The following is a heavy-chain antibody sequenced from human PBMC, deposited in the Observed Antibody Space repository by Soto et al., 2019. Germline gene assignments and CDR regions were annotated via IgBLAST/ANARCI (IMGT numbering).Heavy chain of an antibody. Sequence: LSLSCAASGFTFSTYGMHWVRQAPGKGLEWVAVISYDGNNKDYADSVKGRFTTSRDNSKNTLYLQMNSLRVEDTAVYYCARDMREGTAHYYGSGSYFNYYYGMDVWGQGTTVTVSS. CDR1: GFTFSTYG. V-gene: IGHV3-30-3*01. CDR2: ISYDGNNK. CDR3: ARDMREGTAHYYGSGSYFNYYYGMDV. J-gene: IGHJ6*02. D-gene: IGHD3-10*01.